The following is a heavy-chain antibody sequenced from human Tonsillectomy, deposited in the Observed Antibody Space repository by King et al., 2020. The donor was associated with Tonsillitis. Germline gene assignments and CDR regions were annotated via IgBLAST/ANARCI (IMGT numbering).Heavy chain of an antibody. D-gene: IGHD4-17*01. CDR2: IYHSGST. Sequence: VQLQESGPGLVKPSETLSLTCAVSGYSISSGYYWGWIRQPPGKGLEWIGSIYHSGSTYYKPSLKSRVTISLDTSKNHFSLKLSSVTAADTAVYYCARDDGDYYFDYWGQGTLVTVSP. V-gene: IGHV4-38-2*02. CDR1: GYSISSGYY. J-gene: IGHJ4*02. CDR3: ARDDGDYYFDY.